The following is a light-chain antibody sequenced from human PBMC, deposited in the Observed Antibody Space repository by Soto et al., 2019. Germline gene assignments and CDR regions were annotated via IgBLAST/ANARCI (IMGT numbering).Light chain of an antibody. CDR3: AEWDDRLEVYV. V-gene: IGLV1-44*01. Sequence: QSVLTQPPSASGTPGQIVAISCAGSSSNIGSSTVTCYQQLPGTAPKLLIYSTSQRSSGVPGRFSGSKSGASASLSISGLQSEDEADYYCAEWDDRLEVYVFRTGTKVTXL. CDR2: STS. CDR1: SSNIGSST. J-gene: IGLJ1*01.